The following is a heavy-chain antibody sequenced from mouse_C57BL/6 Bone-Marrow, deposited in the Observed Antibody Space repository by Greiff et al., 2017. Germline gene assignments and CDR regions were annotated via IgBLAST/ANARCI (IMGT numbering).Heavy chain of an antibody. CDR2: IYPRSGNT. CDR3: ARDYYSNYFDY. D-gene: IGHD2-5*01. Sequence: VKQSCKASGYTFTSYGISWVKQRTGQGLEWIGEIYPRSGNTYYNEKFKGKATLTADKSSSTAYMELRSLTSEDSAVYFCARDYYSNYFDYWGQGTTLTVSS. CDR1: GYTFTSYG. V-gene: IGHV1-81*01. J-gene: IGHJ2*01.